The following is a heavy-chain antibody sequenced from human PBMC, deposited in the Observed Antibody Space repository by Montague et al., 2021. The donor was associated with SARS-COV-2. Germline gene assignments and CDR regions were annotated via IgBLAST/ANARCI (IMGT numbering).Heavy chain of an antibody. CDR3: ARQGSGSYYNWFDP. J-gene: IGHJ5*02. D-gene: IGHD1-26*01. CDR2: IYYSGST. CDR1: GGSISSSSYY. Sequence: SETLSLTCTVSGGSISSSSYYWGWIRQPPGKGLEWIGSIYYSGSTYYNPSLKSRVTISVDTSKNQFSLKLSSVTAADTAVCYCARQGSGSYYNWFDPWGQGTLVTVSS. V-gene: IGHV4-39*01.